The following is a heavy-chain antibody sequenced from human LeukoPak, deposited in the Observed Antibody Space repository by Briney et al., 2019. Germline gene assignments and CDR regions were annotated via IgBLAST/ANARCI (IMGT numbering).Heavy chain of an antibody. CDR3: ARAIAYCGGDCYSRRDYYYYYMDV. D-gene: IGHD2-21*02. J-gene: IGHJ6*03. V-gene: IGHV1-69*05. CDR2: IIPIFGTA. CDR1: GGTFSSYA. Sequence: ASVKVSCKASGGTFSSYAISWVRQAPGQGLECMGRIIPIFGTANYAQKFQGRVTITTDESTSTAYMGLSSLRSEDTAVYYCARAIAYCGGDCYSRRDYYYYYMDVWGKGTTVTVSS.